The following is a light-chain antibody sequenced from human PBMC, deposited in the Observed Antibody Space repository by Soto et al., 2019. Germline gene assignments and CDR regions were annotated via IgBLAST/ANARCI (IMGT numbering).Light chain of an antibody. CDR1: RSISRY. CDR2: SAS. CDR3: QLGYNGPFT. J-gene: IGKJ3*01. V-gene: IGKV1-39*01. Sequence: DIQMTQSPSSLSVSVVDGITVTCRAGRSISRYLNWYQQRPGKAPKLLIYSASTLQTGVPSRLSRSRSGTDLTTTISSLAPEDFATYYCQLGYNGPFTFSLGTNVD.